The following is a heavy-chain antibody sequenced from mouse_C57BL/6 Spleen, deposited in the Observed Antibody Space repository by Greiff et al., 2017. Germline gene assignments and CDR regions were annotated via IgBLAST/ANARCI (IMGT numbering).Heavy chain of an antibody. V-gene: IGHV1-52*01. CDR1: GYTFTSYW. Sequence: QVQLQQPGAELVRPGSSVKLSCKASGYTFTSYWMHWVKQRPIQGLEWIGNIDPSDSATHYNQKFKDKATLTVDKSSSTAYMQLSSLTSEDSAVYYCARSAYDGDGYYFDYWGQGTTLTVSS. J-gene: IGHJ2*01. D-gene: IGHD2-3*01. CDR3: ARSAYDGDGYYFDY. CDR2: IDPSDSAT.